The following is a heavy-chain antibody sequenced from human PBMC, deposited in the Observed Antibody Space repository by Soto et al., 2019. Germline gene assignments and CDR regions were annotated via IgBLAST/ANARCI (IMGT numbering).Heavy chain of an antibody. V-gene: IGHV1-69*13. J-gene: IGHJ3*02. CDR1: GGTFSSYA. CDR2: IIPIFGTA. CDR3: ARPSSGYLEAPLDAFDI. Sequence: SVKVSCKSSGGTFSSYAISWVRQAPGQGLEWMGGIIPIFGTANYAQKFQGRVTITADESTSTAYMELSSLRSEDTAVYYCARPSSGYLEAPLDAFDIWGQGTMVTVSS. D-gene: IGHD3-22*01.